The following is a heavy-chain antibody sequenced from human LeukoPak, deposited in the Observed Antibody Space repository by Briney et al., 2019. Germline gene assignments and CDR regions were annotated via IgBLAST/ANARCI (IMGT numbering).Heavy chain of an antibody. D-gene: IGHD4-17*01. J-gene: IGHJ4*02. CDR1: GFIFSSYA. Sequence: GGSLRLSCAASGFIFSSYAMHWVRQAPGKGLEWISYIDSDTYGNTIYYPHTVKGRFTISRDNAKNSLYLQMDSLRDEDTAVYYCARDRDYAFDYWGQGTLVTVSS. V-gene: IGHV3-48*02. CDR2: IDSDTYGNTI. CDR3: ARDRDYAFDY.